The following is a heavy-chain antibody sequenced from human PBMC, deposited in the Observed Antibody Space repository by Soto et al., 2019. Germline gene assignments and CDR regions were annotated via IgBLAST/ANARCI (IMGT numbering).Heavy chain of an antibody. J-gene: IGHJ5*02. CDR2: IYYSGST. D-gene: IGHD1-1*01. V-gene: IGHV4-30-4*02. Sequence: SETLSLTCTVSGGSISSGDYYWSWIRQPPGKGLEWIGYIYYSGSTYYNPSLKSRVTISVDTSKNQFSLKLSSVTAADTAVYYCARESGDSPNWFDPWGQGTLVTVSS. CDR1: GGSISSGDYY. CDR3: ARESGDSPNWFDP.